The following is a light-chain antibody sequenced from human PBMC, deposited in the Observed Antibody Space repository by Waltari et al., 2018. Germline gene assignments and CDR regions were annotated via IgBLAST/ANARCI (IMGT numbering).Light chain of an antibody. J-gene: IGKJ2*02. CDR2: GAS. Sequence: EIVMTQSPAALSVSPGERATLSCRASQSISNNLAWYQHKPGQPPRLLISGASTRATGVPARFSGSGSGTELTLTISSLQSEDSAIYFCQQYNTWPPSTFGQGTKLEIK. V-gene: IGKV3-15*01. CDR3: QQYNTWPPST. CDR1: QSISNN.